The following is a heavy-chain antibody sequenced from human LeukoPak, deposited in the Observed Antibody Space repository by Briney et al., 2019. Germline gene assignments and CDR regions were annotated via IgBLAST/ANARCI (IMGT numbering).Heavy chain of an antibody. J-gene: IGHJ5*02. CDR2: IYTSGST. D-gene: IGHD3-3*01. CDR3: ARVGFHYDFRESVSWFDP. V-gene: IGHV4-61*02. Sequence: SETLSLTCTVSGGSISSGSYYWSWLRQPAGKGLEWIGRIYTSGSTNYNPSLKSRITISVDTSKNQFSLKLSSVTAADTAVYYCARVGFHYDFRESVSWFDPWGQGTLVTVSS. CDR1: GGSISSGSYY.